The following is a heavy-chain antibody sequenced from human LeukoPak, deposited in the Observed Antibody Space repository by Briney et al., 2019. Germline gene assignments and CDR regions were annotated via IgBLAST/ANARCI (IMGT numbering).Heavy chain of an antibody. Sequence: ASVKVSCKASGFTFSNYDINWVRQATGQGLEWMGWMNPNSGNTGYAQKFQGRVTMTRNTSISTAYMELSSLRSEDTAVYYCASPASSWYVRYYYYGMDVWGQGTTVTVSS. J-gene: IGHJ6*02. CDR3: ASPASSWYVRYYYYGMDV. CDR2: MNPNSGNT. CDR1: GFTFSNYD. V-gene: IGHV1-8*01. D-gene: IGHD6-13*01.